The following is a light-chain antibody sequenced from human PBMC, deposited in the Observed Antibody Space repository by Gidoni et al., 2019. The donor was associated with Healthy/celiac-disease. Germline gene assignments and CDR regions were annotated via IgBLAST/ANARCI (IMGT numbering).Light chain of an antibody. J-gene: IGKJ5*01. CDR1: QSISSY. V-gene: IGKV1-39*01. CDR2: AAT. CDR3: QQSYSTPAIT. Sequence: IEMTQSPSSLTASVGDRVTITCRASQSISSYLNWYQQKPGKAPELLIYAATSLQSGVPSRFSGSGFGTDFTLTSSCRQPEDFATSFYQQSYSTPAITFGQGTRLEIK.